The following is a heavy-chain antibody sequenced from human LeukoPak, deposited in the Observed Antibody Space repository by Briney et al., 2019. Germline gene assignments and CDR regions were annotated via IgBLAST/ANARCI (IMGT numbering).Heavy chain of an antibody. D-gene: IGHD2-2*01. CDR3: ARDLEDIVVVPAAIGADY. CDR1: GYTVTSYG. Sequence: GASVKVSCKASGYTVTSYGISWGRQAPGQGLEWRGWISAYNGNTNYAQKLQGRVTMTTDTSTSTAYLELRSLRSDDTAVYYCARDLEDIVVVPAAIGADYWGQGTLVTVSS. CDR2: ISAYNGNT. J-gene: IGHJ4*02. V-gene: IGHV1-18*01.